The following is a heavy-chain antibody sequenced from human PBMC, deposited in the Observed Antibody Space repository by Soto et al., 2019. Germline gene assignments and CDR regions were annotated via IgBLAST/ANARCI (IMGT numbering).Heavy chain of an antibody. Sequence: AASVKVSCKASGGTFSSYAISWVRQAPGQGLEWMGGIIPIFGTANYAQKFQGRVTITADESTSTAYMELSSLRSEDTAVYYCARLGEADTSNWYVPNQWGQGTLVTVSS. V-gene: IGHV1-69*13. D-gene: IGHD6-13*01. CDR2: IIPIFGTA. CDR3: ARLGEADTSNWYVPNQ. J-gene: IGHJ4*02. CDR1: GGTFSSYA.